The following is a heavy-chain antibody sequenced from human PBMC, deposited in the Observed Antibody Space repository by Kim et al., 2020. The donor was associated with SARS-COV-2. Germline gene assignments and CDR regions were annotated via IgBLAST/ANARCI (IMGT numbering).Heavy chain of an antibody. D-gene: IGHD3-22*01. CDR3: ARDERYYYDSSGYPCHYFDY. J-gene: IGHJ4*02. CDR2: IYYSGST. V-gene: IGHV4-31*03. Sequence: SETLSLTCTVSGGSISSGGYYWSWIRQHPGKGLEWIGYIYYSGSTYYNPSLKSRVTISVDTSKNQFSLKLSSVTAADTAVYYCARDERYYYDSSGYPCHYFDYWGQGTLVTVSS. CDR1: GGSISSGGYY.